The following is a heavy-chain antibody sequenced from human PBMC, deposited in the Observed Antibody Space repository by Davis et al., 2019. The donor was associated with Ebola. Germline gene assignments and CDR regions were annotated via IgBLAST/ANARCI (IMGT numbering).Heavy chain of an antibody. CDR2: IYYSGST. CDR1: GGSFSGYY. CDR3: ARAGWMVRGVHPPYNWFDP. J-gene: IGHJ5*02. V-gene: IGHV4-34*01. D-gene: IGHD3-10*01. Sequence: PSETLSLTCAVYGGSFSGYYWSWIRQHPGKGLEWIGYIYYSGSTYYNPSLKSRVTISVDTSKNQFSLKLSSVTAADTAVYYCARAGWMVRGVHPPYNWFDPWGQGTLVSVSS.